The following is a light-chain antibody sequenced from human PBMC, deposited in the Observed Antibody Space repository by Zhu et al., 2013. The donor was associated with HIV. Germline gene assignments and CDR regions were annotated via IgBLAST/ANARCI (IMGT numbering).Light chain of an antibody. V-gene: IGKV3-20*01. CDR2: GAS. CDR1: QSVRSNY. J-gene: IGKJ2*01. CDR3: QQYRPSPHDRSPQYT. Sequence: EIVLTQSPVGLSLSPGERATLSCRASQSVRSNYLAWYQQKPGQAPRLLIYGASTRATGIPDRFSGSGSGTDFTLTISRLEPEDFAIYYCQQYRPSPHDRSPQYTFGQGTKLEIK.